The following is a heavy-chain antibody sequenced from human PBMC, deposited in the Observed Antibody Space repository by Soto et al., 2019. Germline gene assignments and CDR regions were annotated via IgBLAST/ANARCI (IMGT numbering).Heavy chain of an antibody. CDR3: GTTNRAKYYDEGWGDYRREGMEV. V-gene: IGHV1-69*06. Sequence: SVKVSCKASGGTFSAYSISWLRQAPGQGLEWMGGILPLSGTSNYTQRFQGRVTITPDKSTSTAYMALSSLRSEDLPVYCCGTTNRAKYYDEGWGDYRREGMEVWGQGTMVTVSS. CDR2: ILPLSGTS. D-gene: IGHD3-16*01. J-gene: IGHJ6*02. CDR1: GGTFSAYS.